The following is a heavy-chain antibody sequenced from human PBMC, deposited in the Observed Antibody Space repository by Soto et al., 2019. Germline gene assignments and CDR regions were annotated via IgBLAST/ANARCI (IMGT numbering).Heavy chain of an antibody. Sequence: VKVSCKASGYTFTSYYIHWVRQAPGQGLEWMGIINPRGGNTRFAQRFQGRVTVTRDTSTSTVYMELSSLRSEDTAVYYCARDISSYSSGWCSYYYYGMDVWGQGTSVTVSS. CDR1: GYTFTSYY. V-gene: IGHV1-46*01. D-gene: IGHD6-19*01. CDR3: ARDISSYSSGWCSYYYYGMDV. J-gene: IGHJ6*02. CDR2: INPRGGNT.